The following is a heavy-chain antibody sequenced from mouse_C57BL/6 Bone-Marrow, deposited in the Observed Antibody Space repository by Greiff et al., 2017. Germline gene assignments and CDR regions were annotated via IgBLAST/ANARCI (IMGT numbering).Heavy chain of an antibody. Sequence: EVKLVESGPELVKPGASVKISCKASGYSFTDYNMNWVKQSNGKSLEWIGVMNPNYGTTSYNQKFKCKATLTVDQSSSTAYMQLNSLTSEYSAVYYCARGYDYDYAMDYWGQGTSVTVSS. V-gene: IGHV1-39*01. CDR3: ARGYDYDYAMDY. J-gene: IGHJ4*01. D-gene: IGHD2-4*01. CDR1: GYSFTDYN. CDR2: MNPNYGTT.